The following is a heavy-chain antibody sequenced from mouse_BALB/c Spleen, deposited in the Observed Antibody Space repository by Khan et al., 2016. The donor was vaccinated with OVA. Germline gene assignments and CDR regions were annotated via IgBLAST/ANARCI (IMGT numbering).Heavy chain of an antibody. Sequence: QIQLVQSGPELKKPGETVKISCKASGYTFTNYGMNWVKQSPGKALKWMGWINTYTGEPTYADDFKGRFAFSLETSASTAYLQINNHKNEDTATYFGARPPYFSYTLDHWGQGTSVTVSS. J-gene: IGHJ4*01. D-gene: IGHD2-10*01. CDR3: ARPPYFSYTLDH. CDR1: GYTFTNYG. V-gene: IGHV9-3-1*01. CDR2: INTYTGEP.